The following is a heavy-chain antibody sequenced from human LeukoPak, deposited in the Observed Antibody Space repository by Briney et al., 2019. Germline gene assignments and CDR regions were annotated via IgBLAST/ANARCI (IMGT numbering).Heavy chain of an antibody. CDR1: GFTFRSYA. J-gene: IGHJ3*02. CDR3: AKVPYTTGGTPVAHDAFDI. CDR2: ISGSGGTT. D-gene: IGHD1-14*01. Sequence: GGSLRLSCAASGFTFRSYAMSWVRQAPGMGLEWVSGISGSGGTTYYADSVKGRFTISRDNSKNTLYLQMNSMRAEDTAVYFCAKVPYTTGGTPVAHDAFDIWGPGTMVTVSS. V-gene: IGHV3-23*01.